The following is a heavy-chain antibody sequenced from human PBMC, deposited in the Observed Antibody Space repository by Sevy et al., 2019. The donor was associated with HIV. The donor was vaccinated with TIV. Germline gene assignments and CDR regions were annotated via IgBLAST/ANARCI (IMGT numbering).Heavy chain of an antibody. D-gene: IGHD6-13*01. CDR1: GFTFSSYA. V-gene: IGHV3-23*01. CDR2: ISGSGGST. Sequence: GGSLRLSCAASGFTFSSYAMSWVRQAPGKGLEWVSVISGSGGSTYYADSVKGRFTISRDNSKNTLYLQMNSLRAEDTAVEYCANTGSSSWRIGVLDYWAQGTLVTVSS. CDR3: ANTGSSSWRIGVLDY. J-gene: IGHJ4*02.